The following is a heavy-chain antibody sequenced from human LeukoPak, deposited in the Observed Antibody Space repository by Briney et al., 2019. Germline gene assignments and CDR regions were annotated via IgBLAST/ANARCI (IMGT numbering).Heavy chain of an antibody. Sequence: QPGRSLRLSCAASGFTSSTYAMHWVRQAPGRGLEWVAVILYDGSNQYYADSVKGRFTISRDNSRNTLYLQMNSLKVEDTAVYYCARDFRDYRDYVAYFDSWGQGTLVTVSS. D-gene: IGHD4-17*01. CDR3: ARDFRDYRDYVAYFDS. CDR1: GFTSSTYA. J-gene: IGHJ4*02. CDR2: ILYDGSNQ. V-gene: IGHV3-30-3*01.